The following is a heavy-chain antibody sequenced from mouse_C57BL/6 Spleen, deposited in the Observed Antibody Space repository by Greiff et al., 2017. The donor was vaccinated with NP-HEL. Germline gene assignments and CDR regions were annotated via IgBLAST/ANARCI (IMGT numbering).Heavy chain of an antibody. CDR1: GYAFSSSW. CDR2: IYPGDGDT. D-gene: IGHD2-3*01. J-gene: IGHJ4*01. Sequence: VQLQQSGPELVKPGASVKISCKASGYAFSSSWMNWVKQRPGKGLEWIGRIYPGDGDTNYNGKFKGKATLTADKSSSTAYMQLSSLTSEDSAVYFCARYYDGYYNAMDYWGQGTSVTVSS. CDR3: ARYYDGYYNAMDY. V-gene: IGHV1-82*01.